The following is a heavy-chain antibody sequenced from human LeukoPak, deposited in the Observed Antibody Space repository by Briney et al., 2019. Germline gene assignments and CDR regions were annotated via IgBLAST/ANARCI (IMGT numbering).Heavy chain of an antibody. D-gene: IGHD3-22*01. CDR3: ARGSRSYDSSGYYYDPAERKPDY. V-gene: IGHV4-61*02. CDR2: IYTSGST. Sequence: SETLSLTCTVSGGSISSGSYYWSWIRQPAGKGLGWIGRIYTSGSTNYNPSLKSRVTISVDTSKNQFSLKLSSVTAADTAVYYCARGSRSYDSSGYYYDPAERKPDYWGQGTLVTVSS. J-gene: IGHJ4*02. CDR1: GGSISSGSYY.